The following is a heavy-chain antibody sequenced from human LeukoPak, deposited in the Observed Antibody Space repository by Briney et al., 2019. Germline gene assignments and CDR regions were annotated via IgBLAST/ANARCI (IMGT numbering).Heavy chain of an antibody. Sequence: SQTLSLTCTVSGDSINSGGYYWSWIRQHPGKGLEWIGYIYYYSGSTYYNPSLKSRATISVDTSKNQFSLRLSSVTAADTAVYYCARSLTAYCSYSWGQGTLVTVSS. J-gene: IGHJ4*02. CDR2: IYYYSGST. CDR3: ARSLTAYCSYS. D-gene: IGHD3-9*01. V-gene: IGHV4-31*03. CDR1: GDSINSGGYY.